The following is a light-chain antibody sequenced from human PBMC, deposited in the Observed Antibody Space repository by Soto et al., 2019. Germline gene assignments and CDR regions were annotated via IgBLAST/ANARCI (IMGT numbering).Light chain of an antibody. Sequence: DIVLTQSPGTLSLSPGERATLSCRASQSATSTYLAWYQQKPGQAPRLLIYGASNRATGIPDRFSGGGSGTDFTLTISRLEPEDFAFYYCQQYGTSPTFGQGTKVEIK. J-gene: IGKJ1*01. CDR2: GAS. V-gene: IGKV3-20*01. CDR3: QQYGTSPT. CDR1: QSATSTY.